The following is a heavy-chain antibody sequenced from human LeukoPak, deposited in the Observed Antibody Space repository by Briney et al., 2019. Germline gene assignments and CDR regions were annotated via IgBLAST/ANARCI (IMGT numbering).Heavy chain of an antibody. D-gene: IGHD3-10*01. CDR1: GYTFTIYI. CDR3: ARDRRLLWCGELLSSQVDAFDI. V-gene: IGHV1-18*01. Sequence: ASEKVSCKASGYTFTIYIISWVRQATGQPLEWMGWSSAYNGNTNYAQKLQGRVTMPSDTSTSTAYMELRSLRSDDTAVYYCARDRRLLWCGELLSSQVDAFDIWGQGTMVTVSS. J-gene: IGHJ3*02. CDR2: SSAYNGNT.